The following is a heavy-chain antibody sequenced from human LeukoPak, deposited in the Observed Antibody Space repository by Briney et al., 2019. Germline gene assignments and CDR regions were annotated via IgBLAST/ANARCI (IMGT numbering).Heavy chain of an antibody. CDR1: GFTVSSNY. V-gene: IGHV3-53*01. J-gene: IGHJ6*02. Sequence: GGSLRLSCAASGFTVSSNYMSWVRQAPGKGLEWVSVIYSGGSTYYADSVKGRFTISRDNSKNTLYLQMNSLRAKDTAVYYCARDLVYGSIPYGMDVWGQGTTVTVSS. D-gene: IGHD2-2*02. CDR3: ARDLVYGSIPYGMDV. CDR2: IYSGGST.